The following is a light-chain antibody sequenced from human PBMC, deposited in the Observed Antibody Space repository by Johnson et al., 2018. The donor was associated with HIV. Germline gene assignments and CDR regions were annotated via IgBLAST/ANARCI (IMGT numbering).Light chain of an antibody. J-gene: IGLJ1*01. CDR1: SSNIGNNY. CDR3: GTWDSSLRFGF. CDR2: DNN. Sequence: QSVLTQPPSVSAAPGQKVTISCSGSSSNIGNNYVSWYQQLPGRAPKLLIYDNNKRPSGIPDRFSGSKSGTSATLGITGLQTGDEADYYCGTWDSSLRFGFFGTVTKVTVL. V-gene: IGLV1-51*01.